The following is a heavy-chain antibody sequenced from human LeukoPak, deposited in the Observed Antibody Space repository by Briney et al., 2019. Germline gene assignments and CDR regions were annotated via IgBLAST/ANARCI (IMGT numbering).Heavy chain of an antibody. CDR1: GYTFTSYG. Sequence: GASVKVSCMSSGYTFTSYGISWVRQAPGQGLEWMGWISAYNGNTNYAQKLQGRVTMTTDTSTSTAYMELRSLRSDDTAVYYCARVTLRTDYGDYVVAFDIWGQGTMVTVSS. CDR2: ISAYNGNT. CDR3: ARVTLRTDYGDYVVAFDI. J-gene: IGHJ3*02. V-gene: IGHV1-18*01. D-gene: IGHD4-17*01.